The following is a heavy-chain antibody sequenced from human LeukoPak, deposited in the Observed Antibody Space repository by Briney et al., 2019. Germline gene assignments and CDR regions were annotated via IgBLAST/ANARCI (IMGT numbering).Heavy chain of an antibody. J-gene: IGHJ4*02. CDR2: IRNKADGGAT. Sequence: PGGSLRLSCTTSGFXFGDYAMSWFRQAPGKGLEWVGFIRNKADGGATAYAASVKGRFTISRDDSNSIAYLQMNSLKIEDTAVYYCTRDWPIDYWGQGILVTVSS. CDR1: GFXFGDYA. CDR3: TRDWPIDY. V-gene: IGHV3-49*03.